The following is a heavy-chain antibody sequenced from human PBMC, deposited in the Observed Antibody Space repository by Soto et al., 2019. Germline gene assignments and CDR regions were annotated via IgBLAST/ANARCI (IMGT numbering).Heavy chain of an antibody. J-gene: IGHJ4*02. CDR1: GFVLDRFG. V-gene: IGHV3-23*01. CDR3: ARDPKTSGGQNWAFNYFDS. Sequence: SLRLSCVASGFVLDRFGLSWVRQTPGKRLEWVAGVSGSTFSTFYADSVKGRFSISRDNSKSTLYLQVDSLRPEDSAVYYCARDPKTSGGQNWAFNYFDSWGQGTLVTVSS. D-gene: IGHD7-27*01. CDR2: VSGSTFST.